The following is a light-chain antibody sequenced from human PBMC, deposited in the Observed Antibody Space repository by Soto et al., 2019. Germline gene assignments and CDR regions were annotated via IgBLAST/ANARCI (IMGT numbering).Light chain of an antibody. Sequence: QSALTQPASVSGSPGQSITISCTGTRSDVGSYNLVSWYQQHPGKAPKLMIYEDSERPSGVSTRFSGSKSGNTASLTISGLRAEDEANYYCCSYARSSILAIFGGGTKVTVL. V-gene: IGLV2-23*01. CDR3: CSYARSSILAI. J-gene: IGLJ2*01. CDR2: EDS. CDR1: RSDVGSYNL.